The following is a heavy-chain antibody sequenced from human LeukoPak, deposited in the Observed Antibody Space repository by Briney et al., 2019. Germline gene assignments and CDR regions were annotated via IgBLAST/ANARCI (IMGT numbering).Heavy chain of an antibody. J-gene: IGHJ6*03. V-gene: IGHV4-59*01. CDR1: GGSISSYY. D-gene: IGHD5-24*01. CDR3: ARDRDGYNSGSDYYYYYMDV. CDR2: IYYSGST. Sequence: SETLSLTCTVSGGSISSYYWSWIRQPPGKGLEWIGYIYYSGSTNYNPSLKSRVTISVDTSKNQFSLKLSSVTAADTAVYYCARDRDGYNSGSDYYYYYMDVWGKGTTVTVSS.